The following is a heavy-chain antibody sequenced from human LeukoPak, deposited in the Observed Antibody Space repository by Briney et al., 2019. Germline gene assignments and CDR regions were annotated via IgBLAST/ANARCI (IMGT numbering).Heavy chain of an antibody. D-gene: IGHD3-9*01. J-gene: IGHJ5*02. CDR3: AREVAYYDILTGPTYNWFDP. Sequence: SVKVSCKASGGTFSSYAISWVRQAPGQGLEWMGGIIPIFGTANYAQKFQGRVTITTDESTSTAYMELSSLRSKDTAVYYCAREVAYYDILTGPTYNWFDPWGQGTLVTVSS. CDR2: IIPIFGTA. V-gene: IGHV1-69*05. CDR1: GGTFSSYA.